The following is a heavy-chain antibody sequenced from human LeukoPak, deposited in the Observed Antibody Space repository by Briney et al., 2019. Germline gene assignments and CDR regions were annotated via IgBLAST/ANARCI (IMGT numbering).Heavy chain of an antibody. CDR3: ARDFGGNSDY. CDR1: GFTVSSYW. V-gene: IGHV3-74*01. CDR2: INRDGRAI. J-gene: IGHJ4*02. D-gene: IGHD4-23*01. Sequence: GGSLRLSCAASGFTVSSYWMHWVRQAPGKGLVWVSRINRDGRAISYAGSVKGRFTISRDNAKNTLYLQMNSLRFEDTAVYYCARDFGGNSDYWGQGTLVTVSS.